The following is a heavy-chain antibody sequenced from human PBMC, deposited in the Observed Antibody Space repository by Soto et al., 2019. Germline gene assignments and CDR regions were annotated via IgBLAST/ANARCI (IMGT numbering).Heavy chain of an antibody. V-gene: IGHV1-18*04. J-gene: IGHJ6*02. CDR3: ARDVFCGGAPACPDMDV. CDR2: ISGYNGNT. D-gene: IGHD2-21*01. Sequence: QVVLEQSGGEVKKPGASVKVSCKASGYTFSGYSITWVRQAPGQGLEWMGRISGYNGNTNYARTLRGRLTLTTDTSTSTAYMELRSLTSDDTAVYYCARDVFCGGAPACPDMDVWNQGTTVTVCS. CDR1: GYTFSGYS.